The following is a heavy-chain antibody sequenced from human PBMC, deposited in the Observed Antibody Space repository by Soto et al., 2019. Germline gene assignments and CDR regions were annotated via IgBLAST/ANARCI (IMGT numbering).Heavy chain of an antibody. V-gene: IGHV4-34*01. D-gene: IGHD6-19*01. CDR2: INHSGST. CDR3: ARKRKWLVRYFDY. J-gene: IGHJ4*02. CDR1: GGSFRGYY. Sequence: TLSLTCAVYGGSFRGYYWSCIRQPPGKGLEWIGEINHSGSTNYNPSLKSRVTISVDTSKNQFSLKLSSVTAADTAVYYCARKRKWLVRYFDYWGQGTLVTVSS.